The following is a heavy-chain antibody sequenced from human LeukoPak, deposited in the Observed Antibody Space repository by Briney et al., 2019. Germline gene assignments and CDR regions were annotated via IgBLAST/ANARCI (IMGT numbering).Heavy chain of an antibody. Sequence: GGSLRLSCAASGFTFSGFWMSWVRQSPGKGLEWVANIKQDGSEKYYVDSVKGRFTISRDNAKNSLYLQMNSLRAEDTAVYYCARDPDFWSGYSIDYWGQGTLVTVSS. J-gene: IGHJ4*02. D-gene: IGHD3-3*01. CDR3: ARDPDFWSGYSIDY. V-gene: IGHV3-7*01. CDR2: IKQDGSEK. CDR1: GFTFSGFW.